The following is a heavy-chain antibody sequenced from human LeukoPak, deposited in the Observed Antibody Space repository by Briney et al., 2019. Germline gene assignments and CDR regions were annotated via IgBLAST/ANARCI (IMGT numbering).Heavy chain of an antibody. V-gene: IGHV3-23*01. CDR3: ANLWGDNDY. J-gene: IGHJ4*02. CDR2: ISGSGGST. Sequence: GGSLRLSCVGSGFTSIAYALTWARQAPGKGLEWVSAISGSGGSTYYADSVKGRFTISRDNSKNTLYLQMNSLRAEDTAVYYCANLWGDNDYWGQGTLVTVSS. D-gene: IGHD3-16*01. CDR1: GFTSIAYA.